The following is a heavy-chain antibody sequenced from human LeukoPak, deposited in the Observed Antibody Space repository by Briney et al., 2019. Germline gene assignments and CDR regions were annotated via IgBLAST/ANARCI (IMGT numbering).Heavy chain of an antibody. D-gene: IGHD1-26*01. CDR2: IYPGDSDT. CDR1: GYGFTSYW. V-gene: IGHV5-51*01. CDR3: ATHSGSYFYYFDN. J-gene: IGHJ4*02. Sequence: GESPKISCKGSGYGFTSYWIAWVRQMPGKGLEWMGIIYPGDSDTRYSPSFQGQVTISADKSISTAYLQWSSLKASDTAMYYCATHSGSYFYYFDNWGQGTLVTVSS.